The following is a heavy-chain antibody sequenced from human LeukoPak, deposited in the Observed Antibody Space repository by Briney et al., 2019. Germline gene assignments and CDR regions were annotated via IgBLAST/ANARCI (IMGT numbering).Heavy chain of an antibody. D-gene: IGHD3-16*01. Sequence: GGSLRLSCAASQFTFSNYWMSWVRQAPGKGLERVAHTSQDGTSNYYVDSVRGRFTISRDNAKNLLYLQMNSLRAEDTAVYYCARDPGWGALDHWGQGTLVTVS. V-gene: IGHV3-7*01. CDR3: ARDPGWGALDH. J-gene: IGHJ4*02. CDR1: QFTFSNYW. CDR2: TSQDGTSN.